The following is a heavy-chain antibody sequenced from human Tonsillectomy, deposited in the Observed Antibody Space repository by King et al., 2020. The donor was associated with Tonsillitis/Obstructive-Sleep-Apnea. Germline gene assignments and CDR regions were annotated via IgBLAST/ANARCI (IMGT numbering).Heavy chain of an antibody. CDR3: ASGSGMATPESGVVDY. Sequence: VQLVESGAEVKKPGASVKVSCKASGYTFTGYYMHWVRQAPGQGLEWMGWINPNSGGTNYAQKFQGRVTMTRDTSISTAYMELSRLRSDDTAVYYCASGSGMATPESGVVDYWGQGTLVTVSS. CDR2: INPNSGGT. CDR1: GYTFTGYY. J-gene: IGHJ4*02. D-gene: IGHD5-24*01. V-gene: IGHV1-2*02.